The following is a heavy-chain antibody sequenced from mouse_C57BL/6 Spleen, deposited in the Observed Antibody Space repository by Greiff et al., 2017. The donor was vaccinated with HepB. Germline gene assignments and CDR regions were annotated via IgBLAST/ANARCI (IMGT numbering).Heavy chain of an antibody. Sequence: EVQLVESGEGLVKPGGSLKLSCAASGFTFSSYAMSWVRQTPEKRLEWVAYISSGGDYIYYADTVKGRFTISRDNARNTLYLQMSSLKSEDTAMYYCTRDMKGYYYGSSYAYFDYWGQGTTLTVSS. D-gene: IGHD1-1*01. CDR1: GFTFSSYA. CDR3: TRDMKGYYYGSSYAYFDY. J-gene: IGHJ2*01. V-gene: IGHV5-9-1*02. CDR2: ISSGGDYI.